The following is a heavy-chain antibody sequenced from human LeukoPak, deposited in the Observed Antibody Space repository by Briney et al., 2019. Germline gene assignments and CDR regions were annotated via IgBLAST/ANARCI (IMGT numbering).Heavy chain of an antibody. V-gene: IGHV3-30*02. Sequence: GGSLRLSCAASGFTFSSYGMHWVRQAPGKGLEWVASIQYDGSNKYYADSVKGRFTISRDNSKNTLYLQMNSLRAEDTAVYYCAKPTVPKYWGQGTLVTVSS. CDR2: IQYDGSNK. CDR3: AKPTVPKY. J-gene: IGHJ4*02. CDR1: GFTFSSYG. D-gene: IGHD4-17*01.